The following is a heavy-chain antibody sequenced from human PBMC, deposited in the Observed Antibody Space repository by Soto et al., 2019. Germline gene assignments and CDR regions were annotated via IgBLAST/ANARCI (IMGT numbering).Heavy chain of an antibody. V-gene: IGHV3-21*01. CDR3: AGPVASGGMDV. CDR1: GFTFSSYS. CDR2: ISSSSSYI. D-gene: IGHD6-19*01. J-gene: IGHJ6*02. Sequence: EVQLVESGGGLVKPGGSLRLSCAASGFTFSSYSMNWVRQAPGKGLEWVSSISSSSSYIYYADSVKGRFTISRDNAKNSLYLQMNSLRAEDTAVYYCAGPVASGGMDVWGQGTTVTVSS.